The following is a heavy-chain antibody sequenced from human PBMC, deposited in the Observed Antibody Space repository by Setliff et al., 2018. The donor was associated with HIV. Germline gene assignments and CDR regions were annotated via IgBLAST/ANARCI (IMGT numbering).Heavy chain of an antibody. CDR1: GGSISSSNW. J-gene: IGHJ4*02. V-gene: IGHV4-4*02. CDR2: IYHSGST. CDR3: AREGQQLVRGPYFDY. Sequence: KSSETLSLTCAVSGGSISSSNWWSWVRQPPGKGLEWIGEIYHSGSTNYNPSLKSRVTISVDKSKNQFSLKLSSVTAADTAVYSCAREGQQLVRGPYFDYWGQGTLVTVSS. D-gene: IGHD6-13*01.